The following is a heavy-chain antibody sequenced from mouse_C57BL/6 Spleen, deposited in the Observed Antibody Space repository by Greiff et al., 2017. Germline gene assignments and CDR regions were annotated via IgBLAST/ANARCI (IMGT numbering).Heavy chain of an antibody. CDR1: GYSFTGYY. J-gene: IGHJ1*03. CDR3: ARDDGYYGYFDV. V-gene: IGHV1-42*01. D-gene: IGHD2-3*01. Sequence: VQLKESGPELVKPGASVKISCKASGYSFTGYYMNWVKQSPEKSLEWIGEINPSTGGTTYNQKFKAKATLTVDKSSSTAYMQLKSLTSEDSAVYYCARDDGYYGYFDVWGTGTTVTVSS. CDR2: INPSTGGT.